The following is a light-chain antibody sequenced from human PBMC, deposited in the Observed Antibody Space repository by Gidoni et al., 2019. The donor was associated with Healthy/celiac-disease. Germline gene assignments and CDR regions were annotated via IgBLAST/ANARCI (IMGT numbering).Light chain of an antibody. Sequence: DIQMTQSPSSLSASVGDRVTITCRASQSISSYLNWYQQKPGKAPKLLIYAASSLQSGVPSRFSGSGSGTDFTLTICSLQPEDFATYYCQQSYSTPQTCGQGTKVEIK. J-gene: IGKJ1*01. CDR2: AAS. CDR1: QSISSY. CDR3: QQSYSTPQT. V-gene: IGKV1-39*01.